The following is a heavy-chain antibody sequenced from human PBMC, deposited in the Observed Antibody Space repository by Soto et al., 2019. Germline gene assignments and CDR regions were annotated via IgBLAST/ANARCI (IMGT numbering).Heavy chain of an antibody. Sequence: SETLSLTCTVSGGSISSYYWSWIRQPPGKGLEWIGYIYYSGSTNYNPSLKSRVTISVDTSKNQFSLKLRSVTAADTAVYYCARRNYYDSSGYYYAFDIWGQGTMVTVSS. J-gene: IGHJ3*02. CDR3: ARRNYYDSSGYYYAFDI. D-gene: IGHD3-22*01. CDR1: GGSISSYY. V-gene: IGHV4-59*08. CDR2: IYYSGST.